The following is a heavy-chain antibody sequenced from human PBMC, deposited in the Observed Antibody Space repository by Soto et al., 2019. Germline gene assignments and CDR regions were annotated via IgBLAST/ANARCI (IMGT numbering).Heavy chain of an antibody. J-gene: IGHJ4*02. D-gene: IGHD3-22*01. V-gene: IGHV2-5*01. CDR2: IYWNDDK. CDR3: EHRRITMTFGY. CDR1: GFSLSSSGVG. Sequence: SGPTLVNPTETLTLTCTFSGFSLSSSGVGVGWIRQPPGKALEWLALIYWNDDKRYSPSLKSRLTITKDTSKNQVVLTMTDMDPMDTATYYCEHRRITMTFGYWGQGALVTVSS.